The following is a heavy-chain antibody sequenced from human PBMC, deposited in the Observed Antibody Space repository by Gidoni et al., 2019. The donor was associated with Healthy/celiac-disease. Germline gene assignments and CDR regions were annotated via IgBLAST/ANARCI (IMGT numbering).Heavy chain of an antibody. D-gene: IGHD4-4*01. V-gene: IGHV3-66*02. CDR3: AREGDYSKFDY. CDR1: GFTVSSNY. Sequence: EVQLVESGGGLVQPGGSLRLSCAASGFTVSSNYMSWVRQAPGKGLEWVSGIYSGGSTYYADSVKGRFTISRDNSKNTLYLQMNSLRAEDTAVYYCAREGDYSKFDYWGQGTLVTVSS. J-gene: IGHJ4*02. CDR2: IYSGGST.